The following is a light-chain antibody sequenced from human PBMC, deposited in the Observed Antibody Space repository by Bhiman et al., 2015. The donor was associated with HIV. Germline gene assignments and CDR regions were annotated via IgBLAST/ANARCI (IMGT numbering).Light chain of an antibody. CDR1: SSDVGGYNY. CDR2: DVS. CDR3: GTWDRSLSVGI. J-gene: IGLJ2*01. V-gene: IGLV2-14*01. Sequence: QSALTQPASVSGSPGQSITISCTGTSSDVGGYNYVSWYQQHPGKAPKLMIYDVSKRPSGVSNRFSGSKSGNTASLTISGLQAEDEADYYCGTWDRSLSVGIFGGGTKLTVL.